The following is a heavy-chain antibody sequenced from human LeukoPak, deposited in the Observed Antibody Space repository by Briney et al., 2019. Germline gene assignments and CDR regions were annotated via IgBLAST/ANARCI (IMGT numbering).Heavy chain of an antibody. D-gene: IGHD3-10*01. Sequence: GGSLRLSCAASGFTFSSYGMHWVRQAPGKGLEWVAFIRYDGSNKYYADSVKGRFTISRDNSKNTLYLQMNSLRAEDTAVYYCAKGKEVLLWFGDDAQARDYMDVWGKGTTVTVSS. CDR3: AKGKEVLLWFGDDAQARDYMDV. J-gene: IGHJ6*03. CDR2: IRYDGSNK. CDR1: GFTFSSYG. V-gene: IGHV3-30*02.